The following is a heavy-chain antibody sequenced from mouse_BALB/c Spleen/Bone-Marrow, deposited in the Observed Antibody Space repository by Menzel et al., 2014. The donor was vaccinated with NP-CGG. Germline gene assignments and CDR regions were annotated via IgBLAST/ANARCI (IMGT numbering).Heavy chain of an antibody. CDR3: ARYLGGTMDY. D-gene: IGHD2-12*01. V-gene: IGHV2-5-1*01. Sequence: QVQLQQSGPSLVQPSQSLSITCTVSGFSLTTYGVHWVRQSPGKGLEWLGVIWRGGSTNYNAAFMSRLSITKDNSKSQVFFKMNSLQADDTAIYYCARYLGGTMDYWGQGTSVTVSA. CDR2: IWRGGST. CDR1: GFSLTTYG. J-gene: IGHJ4*01.